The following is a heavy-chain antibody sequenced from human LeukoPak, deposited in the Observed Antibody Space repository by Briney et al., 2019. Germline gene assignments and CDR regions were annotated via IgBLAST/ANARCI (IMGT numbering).Heavy chain of an antibody. CDR2: VDPEDGET. CDR1: GYTFTDYY. V-gene: IGHV1-69-2*01. CDR3: APTIVGATPCFDY. Sequence: ASVKISCKVSGYTFTDYYMHWVQQAPGKGLEWVGLVDPEDGETIYAQKFQGRVTITADTSTDTAYMELSSLRSEDTAVYYCAPTIVGATPCFDYWGQGTLVTVSS. J-gene: IGHJ4*02. D-gene: IGHD1-26*01.